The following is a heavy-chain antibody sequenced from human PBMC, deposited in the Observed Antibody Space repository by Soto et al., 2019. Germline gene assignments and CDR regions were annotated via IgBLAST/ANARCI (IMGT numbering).Heavy chain of an antibody. Sequence: SVKVSCKASGGTFSSYAISWVRQAPGQGLEWMGGIIPIFGTANYAQKFQGRVTITADESTSTAYMELSSLRSEDTAVYYCARTLDRYCSSTSCYLSRFDPWGQGTLVTVSS. CDR1: GGTFSSYA. CDR3: ARTLDRYCSSTSCYLSRFDP. V-gene: IGHV1-69*13. CDR2: IIPIFGTA. D-gene: IGHD2-2*01. J-gene: IGHJ5*02.